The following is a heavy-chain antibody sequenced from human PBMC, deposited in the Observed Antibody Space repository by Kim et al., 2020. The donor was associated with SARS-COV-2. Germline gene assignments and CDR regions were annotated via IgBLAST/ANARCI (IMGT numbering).Heavy chain of an antibody. J-gene: IGHJ4*02. Sequence: SRKGRVTISIDTSKNQFSLKLSSVTAADTAVYYCARVHRLLWGGGRYFDSWGQGTLVTVSS. D-gene: IGHD3-10*01. CDR3: ARVHRLLWGGGRYFDS. V-gene: IGHV4-34*13.